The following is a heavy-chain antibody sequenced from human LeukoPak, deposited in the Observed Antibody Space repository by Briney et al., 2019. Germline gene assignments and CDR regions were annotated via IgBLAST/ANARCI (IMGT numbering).Heavy chain of an antibody. V-gene: IGHV3-23*01. Sequence: PGGSLRLPCAASGFTFNNYAMSWVRQAPGKGLEWVSAISTSGGSAYYADSVKGRFTISRDNSKNTLYLQMNSLRAEDTAVYYCARQEVVEDTFDIWGQGTMVTVSS. CDR3: ARQEVVEDTFDI. J-gene: IGHJ3*02. D-gene: IGHD2-15*01. CDR2: ISTSGGSA. CDR1: GFTFNNYA.